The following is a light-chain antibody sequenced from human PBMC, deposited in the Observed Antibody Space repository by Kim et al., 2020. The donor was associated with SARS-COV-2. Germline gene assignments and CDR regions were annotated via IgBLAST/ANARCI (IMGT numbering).Light chain of an antibody. Sequence: RATINCKSSQSVLYSSNNKNYLAWYQKKPGQPPKLLIYWASTRESGVPDRFSGSGSGTDFTLTITSLQAEDVAVYYCQQYYSLPPTFGQGTKLEIK. CDR3: QQYYSLPPT. CDR2: WAS. V-gene: IGKV4-1*01. J-gene: IGKJ2*01. CDR1: QSVLYSSNNKNY.